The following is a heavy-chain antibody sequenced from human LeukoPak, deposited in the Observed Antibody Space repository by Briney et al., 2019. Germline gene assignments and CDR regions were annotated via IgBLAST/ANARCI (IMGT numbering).Heavy chain of an antibody. J-gene: IGHJ4*02. CDR2: ISGSGGST. V-gene: IGHV3-23*01. CDR3: AKDAGIDWLLPTYYFDY. Sequence: GGSLRLSCAASGFTFSSYAMSWVRQAPGKGLEWVSAISGSGGSTYYADSVKGRFTISRDNSKNTLYLQMNSLRAEDTAVYYCAKDAGIDWLLPTYYFDYWGQGTLVTVSS. CDR1: GFTFSSYA. D-gene: IGHD3-9*01.